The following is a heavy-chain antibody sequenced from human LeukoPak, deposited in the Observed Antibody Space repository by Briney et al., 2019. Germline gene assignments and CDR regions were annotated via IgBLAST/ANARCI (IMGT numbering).Heavy chain of an antibody. Sequence: ASVKVSCKASGYTFTCYYMHWVRQAPGQGLEWMGRINPNSGGTNYAQKFQGRVTMTRDTSISTAYMELSRLRSDDTAVYYCARGEQLVPFRELRWPFDYWGQGTLVTVSS. CDR2: INPNSGGT. D-gene: IGHD6-13*01. CDR3: ARGEQLVPFRELRWPFDY. CDR1: GYTFTCYY. J-gene: IGHJ4*02. V-gene: IGHV1-2*06.